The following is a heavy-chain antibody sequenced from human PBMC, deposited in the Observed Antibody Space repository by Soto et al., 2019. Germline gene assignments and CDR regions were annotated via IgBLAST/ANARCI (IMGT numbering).Heavy chain of an antibody. Sequence: SETLSLTCTVSGASVSSGSNYWSWIRQPPGKGLEWIGYIYYTGSTNYNPSLKSRVTISADTSKNQFSLRLNSVTAADTAVYYCARDLSGSGFDYWGQGTLVTVSS. CDR2: IYYTGST. V-gene: IGHV4-61*01. J-gene: IGHJ4*02. CDR1: GASVSSGSNY. CDR3: ARDLSGSGFDY. D-gene: IGHD1-26*01.